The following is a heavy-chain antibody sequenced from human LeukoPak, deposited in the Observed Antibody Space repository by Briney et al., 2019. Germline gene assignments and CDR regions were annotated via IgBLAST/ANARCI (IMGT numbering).Heavy chain of an antibody. CDR1: GFAFDNYA. CDR2: ISGDGTTT. D-gene: IGHD4-11*01. CDR3: AKDLTTVGSPWFDP. V-gene: IGHV3-43*02. Sequence: GGSLRLSCAASGFAFDNYAMQWIRQAPGKGLEWVSLISGDGTTTYHAESVKGRFTVSRDNSKNSLFLQMNGLRSEDTAFYYCAKDLTTVGSPWFDPWGQGTLVTVSS. J-gene: IGHJ5*02.